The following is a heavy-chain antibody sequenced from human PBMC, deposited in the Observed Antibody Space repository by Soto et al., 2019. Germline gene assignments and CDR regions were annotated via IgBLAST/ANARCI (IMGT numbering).Heavy chain of an antibody. CDR1: GDSISSADYY. D-gene: IGHD1-1*01. Sequence: SETLSLTCTVSGDSISSADYYWSWIRQTPGKGLEWIGHTFYSGTTYYNPSLKSRLTISVDTSKNHFSLRLTSVTAADTAVYYCARDLWVEPELYYYGMDVWGQGTTVTVSS. CDR3: ARDLWVEPELYYYGMDV. CDR2: TFYSGTT. V-gene: IGHV4-30-4*01. J-gene: IGHJ6*02.